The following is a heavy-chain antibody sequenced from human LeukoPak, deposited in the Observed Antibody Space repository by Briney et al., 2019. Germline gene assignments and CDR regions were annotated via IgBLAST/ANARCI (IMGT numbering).Heavy chain of an antibody. CDR2: ISYDGSNK. Sequence: GGSLRLSCAASRFTFSSYGMHWVRQAPGKGLEWVAVISYDGSNKYYADSVKGRFTISRDNSKNTLYLQMNSLRAEDTAVYYCAKARGYSYGYFGGDFDYWGQGTLVTVSS. J-gene: IGHJ4*02. V-gene: IGHV3-30*18. CDR1: RFTFSSYG. CDR3: AKARGYSYGYFGGDFDY. D-gene: IGHD5-18*01.